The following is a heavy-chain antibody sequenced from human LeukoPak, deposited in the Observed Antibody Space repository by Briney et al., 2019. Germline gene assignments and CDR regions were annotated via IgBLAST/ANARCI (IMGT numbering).Heavy chain of an antibody. CDR2: IYYSGST. J-gene: IGHJ4*02. CDR3: ARDVGSSGDFDY. D-gene: IGHD6-19*01. V-gene: IGHV4-59*01. Sequence: SETLSLTCAVYGGSFSGYYWSWIRQPPGKGLEWIGYIYYSGSTSYNPSLKSRATISVDTSKNQFSLKLSSVTAADTAVYYCARDVGSSGDFDYWGQGTLVTVSS. CDR1: GGSFSGYY.